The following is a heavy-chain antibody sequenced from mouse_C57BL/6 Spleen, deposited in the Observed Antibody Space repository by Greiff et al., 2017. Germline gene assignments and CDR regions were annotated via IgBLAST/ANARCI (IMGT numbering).Heavy chain of an antibody. Sequence: EVQVVASGPELVKPGASVTISCKASGYSFTDSYMNWVKQSTGTSLECIGVIYPNYGTTNYNQKFKGKATLTADQSSSTAYMQLNRLTSEDSAVYFCARKYYGSSYAMDYWGQGTSVTVSA. V-gene: IGHV1-39*01. J-gene: IGHJ4*01. CDR3: ARKYYGSSYAMDY. D-gene: IGHD1-1*01. CDR1: GYSFTDSY. CDR2: IYPNYGTT.